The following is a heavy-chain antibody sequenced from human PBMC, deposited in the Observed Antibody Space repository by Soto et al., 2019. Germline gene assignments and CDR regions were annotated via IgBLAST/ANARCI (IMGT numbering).Heavy chain of an antibody. V-gene: IGHV1-46*03. D-gene: IGHD2-2*01. CDR1: GYTFTSYY. J-gene: IGHJ4*02. CDR3: AICSPVSSTSWGIDY. CDR2: INPSGGST. Sequence: QVQLVQSGAEVKKPGASVKVSCKASGYTFTSYYMHWVRQAPGQGLEWMGIINPSGGSTSYAQKFQGRVTMTRDTSTSTVYMELSSLRSEDTAVYYCAICSPVSSTSWGIDYWGQGTLVTVSS.